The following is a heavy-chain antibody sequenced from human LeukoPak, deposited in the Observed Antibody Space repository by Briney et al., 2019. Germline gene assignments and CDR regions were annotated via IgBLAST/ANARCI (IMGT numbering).Heavy chain of an antibody. V-gene: IGHV3-43*02. D-gene: IGHD3-16*01. CDR1: GFTFDDFA. J-gene: IGHJ3*02. CDR2: ISGDGGNT. Sequence: GGSLRLSCAVSGFTFDDFAMHWVRHAPGKGLEWVSLISGDGGNTYYADSVKGRFTISRDNSKNSLYLQMNSLRTEDTALYYCAKESRGERAFDIWGQGTMVTVSS. CDR3: AKESRGERAFDI.